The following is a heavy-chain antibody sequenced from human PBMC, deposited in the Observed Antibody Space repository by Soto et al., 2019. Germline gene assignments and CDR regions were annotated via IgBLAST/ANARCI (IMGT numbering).Heavy chain of an antibody. Sequence: QVQLQESGPGLVKPSGTLSLTCAVSGGSISSSNWWSWVRQPPGKGLEWIGEIYHSESTNYNPSLKSRVTRAVAKSKHQFSLELSSVTAADTAVYYCERLVVVAATGFDYYYGMDVWGQGTTVTVSS. D-gene: IGHD2-15*01. CDR3: ERLVVVAATGFDYYYGMDV. J-gene: IGHJ6*02. CDR2: IYHSEST. CDR1: GGSISSSNW. V-gene: IGHV4-4*02.